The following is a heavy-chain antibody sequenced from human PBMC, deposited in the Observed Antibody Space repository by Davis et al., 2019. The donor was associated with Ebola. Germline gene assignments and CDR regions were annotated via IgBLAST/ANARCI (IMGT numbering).Heavy chain of an antibody. CDR2: ISYDGSNK. D-gene: IGHD6-19*01. CDR1: GFTFSSYG. V-gene: IGHV3-30*19. Sequence: GGSLRLSCAASGFTFSSYGMHWVRQAPGKGLEWAAVISYDGSNKYYADSVKGRFTISRDNSKNTLYLQMNSLRAEDTAVYYCAKAEQWLVNWFDPWGQGTLVTVSS. CDR3: AKAEQWLVNWFDP. J-gene: IGHJ5*02.